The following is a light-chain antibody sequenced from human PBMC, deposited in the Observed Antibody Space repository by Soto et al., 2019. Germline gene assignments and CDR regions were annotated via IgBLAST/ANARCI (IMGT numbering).Light chain of an antibody. Sequence: DIQMTQAPSTLSASVGHRVTITCRASQSISSWLAWYQQKPGQATKLLIYKASSLESGVASRFSDSGSGTEFTLTISSLQPDDFATYYCQQYNSYSLTFGGGTKVEIK. CDR3: QQYNSYSLT. J-gene: IGKJ4*01. CDR1: QSISSW. V-gene: IGKV1-5*03. CDR2: KAS.